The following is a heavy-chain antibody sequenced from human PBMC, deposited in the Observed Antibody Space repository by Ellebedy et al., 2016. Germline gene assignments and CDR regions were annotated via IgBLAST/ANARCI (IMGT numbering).Heavy chain of an antibody. D-gene: IGHD3-10*02. CDR1: GFTFNGHG. J-gene: IGHJ6*02. CDR3: ARGAYTSSNYNGRSVYQMDV. Sequence: GGSLRLSCEASGFTFNGHGMHWVRQAPGKGLEWVALIWYDGSDKYYADSVRGRFTISRDNSKNTLYLEMNSLRAEDTAVYHCARGAYTSSNYNGRSVYQMDVWGQGTTVTVSS. CDR2: IWYDGSDK. V-gene: IGHV3-33*08.